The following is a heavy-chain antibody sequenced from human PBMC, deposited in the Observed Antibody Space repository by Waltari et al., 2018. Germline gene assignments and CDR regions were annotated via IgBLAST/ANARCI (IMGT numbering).Heavy chain of an antibody. Sequence: QLVESGEGVVQPGRSLRLPCAASGFTFSSYGMHWVRPAPGKGLEWVAVISYDGSNKYYADSVKGRFTISRDNSKNTLYLQMNSLRAEDTAVYYCAKDQGEVAGTFDYWGQGTLVTVSS. CDR3: AKDQGEVAGTFDY. CDR2: ISYDGSNK. V-gene: IGHV3-30*18. CDR1: GFTFSSYG. D-gene: IGHD6-19*01. J-gene: IGHJ4*02.